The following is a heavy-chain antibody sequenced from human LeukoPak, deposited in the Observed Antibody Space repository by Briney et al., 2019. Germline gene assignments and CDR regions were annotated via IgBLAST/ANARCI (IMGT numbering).Heavy chain of an antibody. Sequence: PGGSLRLSCAASGFTFSSYSMNWVRQAPGKGLEWVSSISSSSSYIYYADSVKGRFTISRDNAKNSLYLQMNSLRAEDPAVYYCAREYYYGSGSYYNEPSHYYYYGMDVWGKGTTVTVSS. CDR1: GFTFSSYS. V-gene: IGHV3-21*01. CDR3: AREYYYGSGSYYNEPSHYYYYGMDV. J-gene: IGHJ6*04. CDR2: ISSSSSYI. D-gene: IGHD3-10*01.